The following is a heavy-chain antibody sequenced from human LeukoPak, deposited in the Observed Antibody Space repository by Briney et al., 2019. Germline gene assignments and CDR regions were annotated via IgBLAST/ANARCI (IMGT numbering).Heavy chain of an antibody. CDR1: GGSISSYY. J-gene: IGHJ4*02. Sequence: PSETLSLTCTVSGGSISSYYWSWIRQPPGKGLEFIGYIYYSGSSGSTNYNPSLKSRVTISVDTSKNQFSLKLTSVTAADTAVHYCARLSAYYYGSGNYYNPYYFDYWGQGALVTVSS. CDR3: ARLSAYYYGSGNYYNPYYFDY. D-gene: IGHD3-10*01. CDR2: IYYSGSSGST. V-gene: IGHV4-59*08.